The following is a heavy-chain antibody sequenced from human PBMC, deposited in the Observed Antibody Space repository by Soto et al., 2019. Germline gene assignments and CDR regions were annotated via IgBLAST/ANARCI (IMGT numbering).Heavy chain of an antibody. V-gene: IGHV4-34*01. CDR3: ARGLRYDY. CDR1: GGSFSGYY. Sequence: SETLSLTCAVYGGSFSGYYWSWIRQPPGKGLEWIGEINHSGSTNYNPSLKSRVTISVDTSKNQFSLKLSSVTAADTAVYYCARGLRYDYWGQGTLVTVSS. CDR2: INHSGST. J-gene: IGHJ4*02.